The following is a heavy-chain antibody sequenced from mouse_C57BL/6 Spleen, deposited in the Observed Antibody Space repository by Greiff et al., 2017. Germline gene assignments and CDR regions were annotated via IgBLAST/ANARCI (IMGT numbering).Heavy chain of an antibody. CDR2: IYPGSGST. D-gene: IGHD1-1*01. J-gene: IGHJ2*01. CDR3: ARCDYCSNF. CDR1: GYTFTSYW. V-gene: IGHV1-55*01. Sequence: QVQLQHPGAELVKPGASVTMSCKASGYTFTSYWITWVKQRPGQGLEWIGVIYPGSGSTNYTEKFKSKATLTADTSSTTAYMQLISLTSYDAAVYYYARCDYCSNFWGQGTTLTVSS.